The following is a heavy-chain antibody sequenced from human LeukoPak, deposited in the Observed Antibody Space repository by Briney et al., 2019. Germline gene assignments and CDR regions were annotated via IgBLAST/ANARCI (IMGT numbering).Heavy chain of an antibody. Sequence: PSETLSLTCAVSGGSISSSNWWSWVRQPPGKGLEWIGGIYYTGSTYYNPSLKSRVTISVDTSKTQFSLKLSSVTAADTAVYYCARQDSGSYLPHWGQGTLVTVSS. CDR3: ARQDSGSYLPH. J-gene: IGHJ4*02. V-gene: IGHV4-4*02. D-gene: IGHD1-26*01. CDR2: IYYTGST. CDR1: GGSISSSNW.